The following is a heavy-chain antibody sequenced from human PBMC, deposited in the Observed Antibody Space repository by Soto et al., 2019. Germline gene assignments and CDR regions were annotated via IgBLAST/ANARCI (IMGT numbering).Heavy chain of an antibody. V-gene: IGHV4-4*07. D-gene: IGHD6-13*01. CDR2: IYTSGRT. CDR3: ALLAAAGNDYGMDV. Sequence: QVQLQESGPGLVKPSETMSLTCTVSGGSISSYYWSWIRQPAGKGLEWIGRIYTSGRTNYNPSLKSRVNMAGDPSKNQSSLKLSSVTAAETAVYYCALLAAAGNDYGMDVWGQGTPVTVSS. J-gene: IGHJ6*02. CDR1: GGSISSYY.